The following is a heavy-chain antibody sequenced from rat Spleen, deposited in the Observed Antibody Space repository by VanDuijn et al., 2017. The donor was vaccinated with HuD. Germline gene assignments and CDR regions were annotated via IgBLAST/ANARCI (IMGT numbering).Heavy chain of an antibody. V-gene: IGHV5-31*01. CDR3: TRGEAAPGGTTDGPY. CDR1: GFTFNNYW. CDR2: ITNTGGST. Sequence: EVQLVESGGGLVQPGRSLKLSCVASGFTFNNYWMTWIRQAPGKGLEWVASITNTGGSTYYPDSVKGRFTISRDNAKSTLYLQMNSLRSEDTATYYCTRGEAAPGGTTDGPYWGQGVMVTVSS. D-gene: IGHD1-6*01. J-gene: IGHJ2*01.